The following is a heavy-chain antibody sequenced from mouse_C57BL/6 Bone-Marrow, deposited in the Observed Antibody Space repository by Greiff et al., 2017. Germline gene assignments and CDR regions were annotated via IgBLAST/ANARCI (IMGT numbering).Heavy chain of an antibody. CDR1: GFTFSDYG. CDR2: ISSGSSTI. CDR3: ARDYDGSRACFAY. D-gene: IGHD1-1*01. V-gene: IGHV5-17*01. J-gene: IGHJ3*01. Sequence: EVMLVESGGGLVKPGGSLKLSCAASGFTFSDYGMHWVRQAPGKGLEWVGYISSGSSTIYYADKVKGRFTISIDNATNTVFLQMTSLRSEDTAMYYCARDYDGSRACFAYWGQGTLVTVSS.